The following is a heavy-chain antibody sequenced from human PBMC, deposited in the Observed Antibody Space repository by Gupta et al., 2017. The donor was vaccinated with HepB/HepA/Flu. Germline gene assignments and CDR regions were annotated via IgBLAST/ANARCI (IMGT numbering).Heavy chain of an antibody. D-gene: IGHD5-18*01. J-gene: IGHJ4*02. Sequence: EVQLLESGGGLVQPGGSLRLSCAASGFPFRTYAMSWVRQAPGKGLEWVAAISGSGGSTYHADSVKGRLTISRDNSKNTLYLQMNSLRAEDTAVYYCAKETSGYNYGFFHSWGQGTLVTVSS. CDR3: AKETSGYNYGFFHS. V-gene: IGHV3-23*01. CDR1: GFPFRTYA. CDR2: ISGSGGST.